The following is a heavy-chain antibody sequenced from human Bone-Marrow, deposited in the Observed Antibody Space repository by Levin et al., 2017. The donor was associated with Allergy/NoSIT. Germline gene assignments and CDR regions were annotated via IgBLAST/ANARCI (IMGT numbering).Heavy chain of an antibody. CDR3: ARFRGETCFGSSCYMGDYYGMDV. D-gene: IGHD2-2*02. V-gene: IGHV5-51*01. J-gene: IGHJ6*02. CDR2: IYPGDSDS. Sequence: HGESLKISCKGSGYKFSDYWIGWVRQMPGKGLECMGIIYPGDSDSRYSPSFQGQVSFSADKSISTAYMQWSSLKASDSAMYYCARFRGETCFGSSCYMGDYYGMDVWGQGTTVTVSS. CDR1: GYKFSDYW.